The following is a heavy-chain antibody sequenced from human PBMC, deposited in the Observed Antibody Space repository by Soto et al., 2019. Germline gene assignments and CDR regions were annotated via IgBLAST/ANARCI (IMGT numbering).Heavy chain of an antibody. CDR3: ARDGYCTNGVWGTPPTTCGMDV. V-gene: IGHV3-30-3*01. Sequence: GGSRRRSWAASGFTFSSYAMHWVRQAPGKGLGWVAVISYDGSNKYYADSVKGRFTISRDNSKNTLYLQMNSLRAEDTAVYYCARDGYCTNGVWGTPPTTCGMDVWGQGTTVTVSS. D-gene: IGHD2-8*01. CDR1: GFTFSSYA. J-gene: IGHJ6*02. CDR2: ISYDGSNK.